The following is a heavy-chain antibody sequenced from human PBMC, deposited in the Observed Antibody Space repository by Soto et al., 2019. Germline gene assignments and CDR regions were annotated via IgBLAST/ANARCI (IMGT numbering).Heavy chain of an antibody. J-gene: IGHJ6*02. D-gene: IGHD3-10*02. CDR3: ARNMDYYYVRGSGNGHGV. CDR2: INPKFGDT. Sequence: QVQLVQSGAEVKEPGDSVRVSCEASGYTFTAYYIHWVRRAPGQGLEWMGWINPKFGDTTYAQDFQGRVSMTRDMSISSVYMELSRLTSDDKAIYYCARNMDYYYVRGSGNGHGVWGQGTTVTVFS. CDR1: GYTFTAYY. V-gene: IGHV1-2*02.